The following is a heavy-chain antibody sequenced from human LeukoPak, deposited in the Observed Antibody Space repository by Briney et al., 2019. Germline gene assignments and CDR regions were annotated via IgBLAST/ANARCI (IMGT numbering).Heavy chain of an antibody. Sequence: SETLSLTCTVSGDSISSHYWSWIRQPAGKGLEWIGRIYTTGDTNYNPSLKSRVTLSVDTSKNQLSLTLNSVTAADTAVYYCARTSGYFYWESHFDYWGQGTLVTVSS. D-gene: IGHD3-22*01. J-gene: IGHJ4*02. CDR3: ARTSGYFYWESHFDY. CDR2: IYTTGDT. V-gene: IGHV4-4*07. CDR1: GDSISSHY.